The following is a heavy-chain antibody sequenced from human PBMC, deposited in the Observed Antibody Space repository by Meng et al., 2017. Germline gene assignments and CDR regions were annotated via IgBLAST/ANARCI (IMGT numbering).Heavy chain of an antibody. Sequence: QGMVVGSGGGVVQPGRSLRLSGAASGFTFSSYGMRGVRQAPGKGLEWVAVIWYDGSNKYYADSVKGRFTISRDNSKNTLYLQMNSLRAEDTAVYYCARDLYGGNSDYFDYWGQGTLVTVSS. CDR2: IWYDGSNK. D-gene: IGHD4-23*01. V-gene: IGHV3-33*01. J-gene: IGHJ4*02. CDR1: GFTFSSYG. CDR3: ARDLYGGNSDYFDY.